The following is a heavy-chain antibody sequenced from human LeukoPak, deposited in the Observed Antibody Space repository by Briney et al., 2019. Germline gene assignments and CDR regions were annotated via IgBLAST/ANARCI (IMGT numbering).Heavy chain of an antibody. CDR1: GYTFTSYY. CDR2: INPSGGST. D-gene: IGHD6-13*01. Sequence: GASVKASCKASGYTFTSYYMHWVRQAPGRGLEWMGIINPSGGSTSYAQKFQGRVTMTRDTSTSTVYMELSSLRSEDTAVYYCARDGSSSSWYVYFDYWGQGTLVTVSS. J-gene: IGHJ4*02. V-gene: IGHV1-46*01. CDR3: ARDGSSSSWYVYFDY.